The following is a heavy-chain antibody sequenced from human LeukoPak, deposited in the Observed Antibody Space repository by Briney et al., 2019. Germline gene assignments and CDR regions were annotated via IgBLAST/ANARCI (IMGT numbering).Heavy chain of an antibody. CDR1: GFILSNYG. Sequence: GGSLRLSCAASGFILSNYGMHWVRQAPGKGLEWVAVISYDGTNKYYADSVKGRFTISRDTSKNTLYLQMNSLRAEDTAVYYCAKDHNVLWVGELWPGWFDPWGQGTLVIVSS. J-gene: IGHJ5*02. CDR2: ISYDGTNK. CDR3: AKDHNVLWVGELWPGWFDP. V-gene: IGHV3-30*18. D-gene: IGHD3-10*01.